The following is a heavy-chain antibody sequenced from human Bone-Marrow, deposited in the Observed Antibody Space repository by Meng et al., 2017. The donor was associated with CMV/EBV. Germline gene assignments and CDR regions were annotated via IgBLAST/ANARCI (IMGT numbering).Heavy chain of an antibody. Sequence: GESLKISCAASGFTVSSNYMSWVRQAPGKGLEWVSVIYSGGSTYYADSVKGRFTISRDNSKNTLYLQMNSLRAEDTAVYYCARDHGYCSSTSCWYAFDIWGQGTMVTVSS. V-gene: IGHV3-53*05. CDR2: IYSGGST. CDR3: ARDHGYCSSTSCWYAFDI. J-gene: IGHJ3*02. CDR1: GFTVSSNY. D-gene: IGHD2-2*01.